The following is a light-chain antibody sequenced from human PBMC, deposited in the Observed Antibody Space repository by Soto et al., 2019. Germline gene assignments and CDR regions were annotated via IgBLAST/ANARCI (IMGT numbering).Light chain of an antibody. V-gene: IGKV1-5*03. J-gene: IGKJ1*01. CDR1: QSISSW. Sequence: DIQMTQSPSTLSASVGDRVTITCRASQSISSWLAWYQQKPGKAPKLLIYKASSLESGVPSRLSGSGSGTEFTLTISSLQPDDFATYYCQQFHSFSPTFGQGTKVDNK. CDR2: KAS. CDR3: QQFHSFSPT.